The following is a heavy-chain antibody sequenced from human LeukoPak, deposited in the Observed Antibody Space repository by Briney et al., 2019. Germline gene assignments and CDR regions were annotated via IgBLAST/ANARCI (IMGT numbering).Heavy chain of an antibody. J-gene: IGHJ5*02. D-gene: IGHD3-9*01. CDR2: ISAYNGNT. CDR3: ARVPGEYYDILTGPRGTNWFDP. CDR1: GYTFTSYG. Sequence: ASVKVSCKASGYTFTSYGISWVRQAPGQGLEWMGWISAYNGNTNYAQKLQGRVTMTTDTFTSTAYMELRSLRSDDTAVYYCARVPGEYYDILTGPRGTNWFDPWGQGTLVTVSS. V-gene: IGHV1-18*01.